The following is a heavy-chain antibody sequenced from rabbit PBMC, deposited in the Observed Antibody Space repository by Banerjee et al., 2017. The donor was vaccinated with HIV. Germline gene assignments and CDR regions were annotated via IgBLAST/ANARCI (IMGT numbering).Heavy chain of an antibody. CDR3: AKRDDAEGYGFQL. V-gene: IGHV1S40*01. CDR1: GFSFSGSYC. CDR2: IYTGSGST. J-gene: IGHJ4*01. Sequence: QQLEESGGGLVKPGASLTLTCTASGFSFSGSYCMCWVRQAPGKGLEWIGCIYTGSGSTYYATWAKGRFTISKTSSTTVTLQMPSLIAADTATYFCAKRDDAEGYGFQLWGPGTLVTVS. D-gene: IGHD6-1*01.